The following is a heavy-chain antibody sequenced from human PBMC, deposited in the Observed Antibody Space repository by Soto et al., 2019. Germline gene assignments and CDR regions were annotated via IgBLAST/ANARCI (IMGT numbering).Heavy chain of an antibody. CDR3: ARIGSSGPLKSYYYYGMDV. D-gene: IGHD6-25*01. V-gene: IGHV2-26*01. J-gene: IGHJ6*02. Sequence: QVTLKESGPVLVKPTETLTLTCTVSGFSLSNARMGVSWIRQPPGKALEWLAHIFSNDEISYSTSLKSRLTISKDTSKSQVVLNMTDMDPVDTATYCCARIGSSGPLKSYYYYGMDVWGQGTTVTVSS. CDR1: GFSLSNARMG. CDR2: IFSNDEI.